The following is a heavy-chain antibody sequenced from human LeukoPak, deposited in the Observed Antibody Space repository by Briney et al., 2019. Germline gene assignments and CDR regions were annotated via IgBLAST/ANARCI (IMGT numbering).Heavy chain of an antibody. V-gene: IGHV4-30-2*01. Sequence: SETLSLTCAVSGGSISSGGYSWSWIRQPPGKGLEWIGYIYHSGSTYYNPSLKSRVTISVDRSKNQFSLKLSSVTAADTAVYYCASSDMVRGYAFDIWGQGTMVTVSS. CDR1: GGSISSGGYS. J-gene: IGHJ3*02. CDR2: IYHSGST. D-gene: IGHD3-10*01. CDR3: ASSDMVRGYAFDI.